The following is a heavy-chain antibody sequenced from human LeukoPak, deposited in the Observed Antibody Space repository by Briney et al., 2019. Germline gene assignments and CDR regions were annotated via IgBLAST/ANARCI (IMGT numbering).Heavy chain of an antibody. CDR3: AKGGAYCSGGSCYSYMDV. CDR1: GYTFNNAW. J-gene: IGHJ6*03. D-gene: IGHD2-15*01. Sequence: GGSLRLSCAASGYTFNNAWMKRVRQAPGKGLEWVSAISGSGGSTYYADSVKGRFTISRDNSKNTLYLQMNSLRAEDTAVYYCAKGGAYCSGGSCYSYMDVWGKGTTVTVSS. V-gene: IGHV3-23*01. CDR2: ISGSGGST.